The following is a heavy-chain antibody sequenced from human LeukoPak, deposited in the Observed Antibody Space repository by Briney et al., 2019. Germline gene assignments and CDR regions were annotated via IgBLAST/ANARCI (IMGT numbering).Heavy chain of an antibody. D-gene: IGHD1-1*01. V-gene: IGHV4-61*02. Sequence: PSETLSLTCTVSGGSISSGSYYWSWIRQPAGKGLGWIGRIYTSGSTNYNPSLKSRVTISVDTSKNQFSLKLSSVTAADTAVYYCARVGNWNDGQHFDYWGQGTLVTVSS. J-gene: IGHJ4*02. CDR3: ARVGNWNDGQHFDY. CDR1: GGSISSGSYY. CDR2: IYTSGST.